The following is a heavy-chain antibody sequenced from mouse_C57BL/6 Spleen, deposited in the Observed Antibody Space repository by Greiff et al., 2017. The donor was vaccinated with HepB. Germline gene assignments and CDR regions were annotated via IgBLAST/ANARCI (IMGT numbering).Heavy chain of an antibody. CDR3: ARDGYDPFNYAMDY. CDR2: IDPISGGP. Sequence: QVQLQQPGAELVKPGASVKLSCKASGYTFTSYWLHWVKQRPGRGLEWIGRIDPISGGPKYKAKFKSKATLPVDNPSSTAYMQLSSLTSEDSAVYYCARDGYDPFNYAMDYWGQGTSVTVSS. CDR1: GYTFTSYW. D-gene: IGHD2-2*01. V-gene: IGHV1-72*01. J-gene: IGHJ4*01.